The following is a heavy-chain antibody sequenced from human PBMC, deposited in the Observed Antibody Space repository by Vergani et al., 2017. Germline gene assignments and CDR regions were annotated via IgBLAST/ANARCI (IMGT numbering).Heavy chain of an antibody. Sequence: EVQLVESGGGLVQPGGSLRLSCAASGFTFSSYSMNWVRQAPGKGLEWVSYISSSSSTIYYADSVKGRFTISRDNAKNSLYLQMNSLRAEDTAVYYCAKDRVRGTYYYYYGMDVWGQGTTVTVSS. CDR1: GFTFSSYS. CDR2: ISSSSSTI. CDR3: AKDRVRGTYYYYYGMDV. J-gene: IGHJ6*02. V-gene: IGHV3-48*04. D-gene: IGHD3-10*01.